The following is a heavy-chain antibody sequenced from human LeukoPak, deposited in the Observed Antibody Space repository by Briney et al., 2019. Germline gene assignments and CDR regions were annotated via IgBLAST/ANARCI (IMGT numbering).Heavy chain of an antibody. J-gene: IGHJ3*02. CDR1: GFTFSSYG. CDR2: IWYDGSNK. V-gene: IGHV3-33*06. Sequence: GRSLRLSCAASGFTFSSYGMHWVRQAPGKGLEWVAVIWYDGSNKYYADSVKGRFTISRDNSQNTLYLQMNSLRAEDTAVYYCANDRTYYDSSGYPTNAFDIWGQGTMVTVSS. CDR3: ANDRTYYDSSGYPTNAFDI. D-gene: IGHD3-22*01.